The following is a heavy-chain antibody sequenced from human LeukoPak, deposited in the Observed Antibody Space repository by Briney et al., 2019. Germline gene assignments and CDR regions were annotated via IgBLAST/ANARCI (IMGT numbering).Heavy chain of an antibody. J-gene: IGHJ4*02. CDR1: GDSISGYY. Sequence: SETLSLTCTVSGDSISGYYWSWIRQPPGKGLEWIGYTYYSGSTYYNPSLKSRVTISVDTSKNHFSLKLSSVTAADTAVYYCARHLRGEQSYGSGSYYKIPYYFDFWGQGTLVTVSS. V-gene: IGHV4-59*08. CDR2: TYYSGST. CDR3: ARHLRGEQSYGSGSYYKIPYYFDF. D-gene: IGHD3-10*01.